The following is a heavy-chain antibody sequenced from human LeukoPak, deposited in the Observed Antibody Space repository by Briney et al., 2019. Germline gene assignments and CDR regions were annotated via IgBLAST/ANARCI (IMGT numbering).Heavy chain of an antibody. CDR2: ISSSGSTI. CDR3: ARVSVAKTSEYFQH. Sequence: GGSLRLSCAASGFTFSDYYMSWIRQAPGKGLEWVSYISSSGSTIYYADSVKGRFTISRDNAKNSLYLQMNSLRAEDTAVYYCARVSVAKTSEYFQHWGQGTLVTVSS. V-gene: IGHV3-11*04. D-gene: IGHD6-19*01. CDR1: GFTFSDYY. J-gene: IGHJ1*01.